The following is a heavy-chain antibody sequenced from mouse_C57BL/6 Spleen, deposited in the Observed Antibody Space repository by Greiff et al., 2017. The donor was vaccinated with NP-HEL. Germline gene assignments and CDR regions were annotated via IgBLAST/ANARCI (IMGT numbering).Heavy chain of an antibody. V-gene: IGHV1-82*01. CDR3: ARGGWVPIDY. CDR1: GYAFSSSW. J-gene: IGHJ2*01. CDR2: IYPGDGDT. D-gene: IGHD3-3*01. Sequence: QVQLQQSGPELVKPGASVKISCKASGYAFSSSWMNWVKQRPGKGLEWIGRIYPGDGDTNYNGKFKGKATLTADKSSSTAYMQLSSLTSEDAAVYFCARGGWVPIDYWGQGTTLTVSS.